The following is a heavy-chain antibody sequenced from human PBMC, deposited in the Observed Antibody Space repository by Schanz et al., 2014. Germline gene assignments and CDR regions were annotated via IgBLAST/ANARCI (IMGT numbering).Heavy chain of an antibody. D-gene: IGHD3-16*01. V-gene: IGHV3-33*06. J-gene: IGHJ5*01. CDR3: AKDLYNYGIFDS. CDR2: VWSDGNTK. CDR1: GFTFSRFG. Sequence: QVQLVESGGGVVRPGRSLRLSCATSGFTFSRFGMHWVRQAPGKGPEWVALVWSDGNTKYYVDSVKGRFTISRDNSMNTLHLQVNSLRPEDTAVYYCAKDLYNYGIFDSWGQGTLXTVSS.